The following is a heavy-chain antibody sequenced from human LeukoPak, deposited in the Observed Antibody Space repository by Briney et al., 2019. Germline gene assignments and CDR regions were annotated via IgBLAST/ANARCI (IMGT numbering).Heavy chain of an antibody. V-gene: IGHV3-74*01. CDR2: INTDGKVT. D-gene: IGHD3-22*01. CDR1: GFTVSNFC. CDR3: SRGYNYRFDF. Sequence: AGGSLRLSCEVSGFTVSNFCMHWVRQGPGKGLEWVARINTDGKVTNYADFVKGRATISRDNAKNTLFLEMSGLRADDTAVYYCSRGYNYRFDFWGQGTLVVVSS. J-gene: IGHJ4*02.